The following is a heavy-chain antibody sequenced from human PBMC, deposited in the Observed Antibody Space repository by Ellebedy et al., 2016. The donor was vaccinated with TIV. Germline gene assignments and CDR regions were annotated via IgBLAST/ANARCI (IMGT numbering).Heavy chain of an antibody. Sequence: ASVKVSXXASGYTFTGYYMHWVRQAPGQGLEWMGWINPNSGGTNYAQKFQGWVTMTRDTSISAAYMELRSLRSDDTAVYYCARDHLGSGSPFYYYYGMDVWGQGTTVTVSS. CDR3: ARDHLGSGSPFYYYYGMDV. J-gene: IGHJ6*02. D-gene: IGHD3-10*01. CDR1: GYTFTGYY. V-gene: IGHV1-2*04. CDR2: INPNSGGT.